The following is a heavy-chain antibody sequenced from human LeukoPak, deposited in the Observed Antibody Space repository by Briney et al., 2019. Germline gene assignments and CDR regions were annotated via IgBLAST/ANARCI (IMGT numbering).Heavy chain of an antibody. CDR1: GGSFSAYY. Sequence: PWETLSLTCAVYGGSFSAYYWSWIRQPPGKGLEWIGEISHSGSTNYNPSLKSRLTISVDTYTNKFFLQLRSVTAVDTAEYFCARGGLPLTILDQWFEPWGQGTLVTVSS. V-gene: IGHV4-34*01. CDR2: ISHSGST. J-gene: IGHJ5*02. D-gene: IGHD1-1*01. CDR3: ARGGLPLTILDQWFEP.